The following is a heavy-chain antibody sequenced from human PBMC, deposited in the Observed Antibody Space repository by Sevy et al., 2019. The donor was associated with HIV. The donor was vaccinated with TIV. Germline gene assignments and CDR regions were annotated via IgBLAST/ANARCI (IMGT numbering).Heavy chain of an antibody. V-gene: IGHV3-30*02. CDR2: VPYDGSKS. J-gene: IGHJ5*02. CDR1: GFNVNNYG. D-gene: IGHD3-9*01. Sequence: GGSLRLSCEVSGFNVNNYGMHWVRQAPGKGLEWVAMVPYDGSKSHYVDSVKGRFTISRDYPENTLYLQMNNLGVEDTAVYYCARDHNTGWCNWFDPWGQGTLVTVSS. CDR3: ARDHNTGWCNWFDP.